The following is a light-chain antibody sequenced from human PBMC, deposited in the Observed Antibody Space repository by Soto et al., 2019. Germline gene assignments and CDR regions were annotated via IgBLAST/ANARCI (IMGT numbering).Light chain of an antibody. Sequence: EIVLTQSPDTLSLSPGERATLACRASRSFASSYLAWYQQKPGQAPRLLIYAASTRATGIPDRFSGSGSGTDFTLTISRLEPEDSAVYYCQHYGRSPPYTFGQGTKLEIK. CDR1: RSFASSY. CDR2: AAS. V-gene: IGKV3-20*01. CDR3: QHYGRSPPYT. J-gene: IGKJ2*01.